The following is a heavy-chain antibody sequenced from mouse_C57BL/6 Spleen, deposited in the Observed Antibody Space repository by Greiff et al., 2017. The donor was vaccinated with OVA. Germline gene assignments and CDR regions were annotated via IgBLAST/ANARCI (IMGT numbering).Heavy chain of an antibody. CDR2: IYPGSGST. CDR1: GYTFTSYW. Sequence: VQLQQPGAELVKPGASVKMSCKASGYTFTSYWITWVKQRPGQGLEWIGDIYPGSGSTNYNEKFESKATLTVDTSSNTAYMQLSSLTSEDSAVYSCAKDYGSYFDYWGQGTTLTVSS. V-gene: IGHV1-55*01. J-gene: IGHJ2*01. CDR3: AKDYGSYFDY. D-gene: IGHD1-1*01.